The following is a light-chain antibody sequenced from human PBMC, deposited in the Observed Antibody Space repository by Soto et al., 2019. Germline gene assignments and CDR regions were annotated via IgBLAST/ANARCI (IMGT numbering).Light chain of an antibody. V-gene: IGKV3-20*01. CDR1: QSVSGIY. Sequence: EIVLTQSPGTLSLSPGERATLSCRASQSVSGIYLGWYQQKPGQAPRLLIYGASRRATGIPDRFSGSGSGTDFTLTISRLEPGDFAVYYCQQYGSSPTTFGQGTKVEIK. CDR2: GAS. J-gene: IGKJ1*01. CDR3: QQYGSSPTT.